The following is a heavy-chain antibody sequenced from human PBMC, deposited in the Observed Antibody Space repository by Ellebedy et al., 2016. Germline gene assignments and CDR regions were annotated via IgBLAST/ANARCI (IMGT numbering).Heavy chain of an antibody. CDR2: ISYDGSNK. CDR3: ARDLYYDSPGGYFQH. D-gene: IGHD3-22*01. J-gene: IGHJ1*01. CDR1: GFTFSSYG. Sequence: GESLKISCAASGFTFSSYGMHWVRQAPGKGLEWVAVISYDGSNKYYADSVKGRFTISRDNSKNTLYLQMNSLRAEDTAVYYCARDLYYDSPGGYFQHWGQGTLVTVSS. V-gene: IGHV3-30*03.